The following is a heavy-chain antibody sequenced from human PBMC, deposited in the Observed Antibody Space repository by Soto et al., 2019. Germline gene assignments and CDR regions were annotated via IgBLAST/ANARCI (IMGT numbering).Heavy chain of an antibody. Sequence: QVQLQESGPGLVKPSQTLSLTCTVSGGSISSGGYYWSWIRQHPGKGLEWIGYIYYSGSTYYNPSLKSRVTISVDTSKNQFSLKLSSVTAADTAVYYCARDFGYYDSRDDAFDIWGQGTMVTVSS. V-gene: IGHV4-31*03. CDR1: GGSISSGGYY. CDR2: IYYSGST. CDR3: ARDFGYYDSRDDAFDI. J-gene: IGHJ3*02. D-gene: IGHD3-22*01.